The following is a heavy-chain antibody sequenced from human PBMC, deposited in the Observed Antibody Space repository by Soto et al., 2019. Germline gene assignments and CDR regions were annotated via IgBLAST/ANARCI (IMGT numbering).Heavy chain of an antibody. V-gene: IGHV3-7*03. CDR3: ARGGELSLLPLDY. CDR2: IIQDGRAI. CDR1: GFTSGNYA. Sequence: GGSLRLSCSISGFTSGNYAMNWVRQAPGRGLEWVAHIIQDGRAIYYVDSVRGRFTISRDSAGNSVFLEMHRLRVEDTAVYYCARGGELSLLPLDYWGLGTLVTVSS. J-gene: IGHJ4*02. D-gene: IGHD2-15*01.